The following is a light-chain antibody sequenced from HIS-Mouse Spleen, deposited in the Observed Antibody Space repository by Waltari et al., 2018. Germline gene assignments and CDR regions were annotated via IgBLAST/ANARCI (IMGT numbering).Light chain of an antibody. CDR2: AAS. J-gene: IGKJ1*01. Sequence: DIQLTQSPSFLSASLGDRVTLTCRASQGISSYLAWYHQKPGKAPKLLIYAASTLQSGVPSRFSGSGSGTEFTLTISSLQPEDFATYYCQQLNSYPPTFGQGTKVEIK. CDR1: QGISSY. CDR3: QQLNSYPPT. V-gene: IGKV1-9*01.